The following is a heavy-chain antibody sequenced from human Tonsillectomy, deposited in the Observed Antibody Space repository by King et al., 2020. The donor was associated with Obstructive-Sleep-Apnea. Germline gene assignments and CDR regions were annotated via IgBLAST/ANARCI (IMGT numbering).Heavy chain of an antibody. CDR1: GYTFTSYD. D-gene: IGHD3-10*01. Sequence: QLVQSGAEVKKPGASVKVSCKDSGYTFTSYDSSWVRQAPGQGLEVRGRIRVNNGITKYAEKLQDRVTMTTDTASTTAYMELRSLRADDTAVYYCARDSPSGSAGYWGQGTLVTVSS. J-gene: IGHJ4*02. V-gene: IGHV1-18*01. CDR2: IRVNNGIT. CDR3: ARDSPSGSAGY.